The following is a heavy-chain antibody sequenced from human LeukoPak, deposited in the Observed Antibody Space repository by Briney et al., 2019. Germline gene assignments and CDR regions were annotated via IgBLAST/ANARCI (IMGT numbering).Heavy chain of an antibody. J-gene: IGHJ4*02. V-gene: IGHV3-21*01. CDR3: ARDWRYYDRSDPVCY. Sequence: GGSLRLSCAAAGFTFSMYTMNWVRQAPGTGLEWVSGISSGSSYIYYADSVKGRFTISRDNAKNSLYLQMNSLRADDTAVYYCARDWRYYDRSDPVCYWGQGTLVTVSS. CDR2: ISSGSSYI. CDR1: GFTFSMYT. D-gene: IGHD3-22*01.